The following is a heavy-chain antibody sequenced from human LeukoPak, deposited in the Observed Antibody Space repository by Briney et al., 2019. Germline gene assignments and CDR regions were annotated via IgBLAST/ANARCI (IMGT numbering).Heavy chain of an antibody. V-gene: IGHV1-8*01. D-gene: IGHD3-22*01. Sequence: GASVTVSCTASGYTFTSYDINWVRQATGQGLEWMGWMNPNSGNTGYAQKFQGRVTMTRDTSISTAYMELSSLRSEDTAVYYCARMSYYDRRGDNWFDPWGQGTLVIVSS. CDR3: ARMSYYDRRGDNWFDP. J-gene: IGHJ5*02. CDR1: GYTFTSYD. CDR2: MNPNSGNT.